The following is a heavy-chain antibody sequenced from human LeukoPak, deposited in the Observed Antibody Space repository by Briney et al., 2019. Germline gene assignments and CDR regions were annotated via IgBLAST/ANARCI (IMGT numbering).Heavy chain of an antibody. V-gene: IGHV4-61*02. D-gene: IGHD3-10*01. CDR1: GGSISSGSYY. CDR2: IYTSGST. CDR3: ARDRIGSPLWFGERGDY. J-gene: IGHJ4*02. Sequence: SETLSLTCTVSGGSISSGSYYWSWIRQPAGKGLEWIGRIYTSGSTNYNPSLKSRVTISVDTSKNQFSLKLSSVTAADTAVYYCARDRIGSPLWFGERGDYWGQGTLVTVSS.